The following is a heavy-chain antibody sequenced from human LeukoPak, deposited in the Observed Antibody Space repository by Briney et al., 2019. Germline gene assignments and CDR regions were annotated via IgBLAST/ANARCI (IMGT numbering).Heavy chain of an antibody. CDR1: GGSISSYY. Sequence: SETLSLTCTVSGGSISSYYWSWIRQPPGKGLEWIGYIYYSGSTNYNPSLKSRVTISVDTSKNQFSLKLSSVTAADTAVYYCARAAGTYGGNDYWGQGTLVTVSS. V-gene: IGHV4-59*01. J-gene: IGHJ4*02. D-gene: IGHD4-23*01. CDR2: IYYSGST. CDR3: ARAAGTYGGNDY.